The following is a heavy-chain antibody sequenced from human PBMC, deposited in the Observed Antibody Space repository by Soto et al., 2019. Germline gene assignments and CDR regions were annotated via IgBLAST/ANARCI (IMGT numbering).Heavy chain of an antibody. CDR1: GFTFSSYE. CDR2: ISSSGSNI. CDR3: ARDDYGGGGEGFFDY. Sequence: GGSLRLSCAASGFTFSSYEMNWVRQAPGKGLEWVSYISSSGSNIYYADSVKGRFTISRDNAKNSLYLQMNSLRAEDTAVYYCARDDYGGGGEGFFDYWGQGTLVTVSS. V-gene: IGHV3-48*03. D-gene: IGHD4-17*01. J-gene: IGHJ4*02.